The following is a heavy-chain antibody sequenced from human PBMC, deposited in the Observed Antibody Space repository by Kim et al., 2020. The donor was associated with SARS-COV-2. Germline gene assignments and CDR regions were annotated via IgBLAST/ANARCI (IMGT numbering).Heavy chain of an antibody. CDR2: MNPNSGNT. D-gene: IGHD6-6*01. Sequence: ASVKVSCKASGYTFTSYDINWVRQATGQGLEWMGWMNPNSGNTGYAQKFQGRVTMTRNTSISTAYMELSSLRSEDTAVYYCARGRRPNRSSPRWWFDPWGQGTLVTVSS. J-gene: IGHJ5*02. CDR1: GYTFTSYD. CDR3: ARGRRPNRSSPRWWFDP. V-gene: IGHV1-8*01.